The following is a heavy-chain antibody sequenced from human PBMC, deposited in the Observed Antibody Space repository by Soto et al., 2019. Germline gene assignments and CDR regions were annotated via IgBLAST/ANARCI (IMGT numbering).Heavy chain of an antibody. D-gene: IGHD2-21*02. CDR3: AKAWTLTVVTHLGFDS. CDR1: GGFNNYA. V-gene: IGHV1-69*10. CDR2: TIPELGTS. J-gene: IGHJ4*02. Sequence: ASVKVSCKASGGFNNYAVSWVRQAPGQGLEWMGVTIPELGTSNYAQRLQGRVTITVDKATNTAYLNLTTLTSEDTALYFCAKAWTLTVVTHLGFDSWGQGTLVTVSS.